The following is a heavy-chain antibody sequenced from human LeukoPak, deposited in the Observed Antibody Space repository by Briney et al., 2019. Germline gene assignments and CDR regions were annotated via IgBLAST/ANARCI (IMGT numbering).Heavy chain of an antibody. J-gene: IGHJ2*01. Sequence: PSETLSLTCAVYGGSFGGFYWSWIRQPPGKGLEWIGEIIHSGSTNYNPSLKSRVTISVDTSKNQFSLKLSSVTAADTAVYYCARHQGVVDLWGRGSLVTVSS. CDR1: GGSFGGFY. CDR3: ARHQGVVDL. D-gene: IGHD3-3*01. V-gene: IGHV4-34*12. CDR2: IIHSGST.